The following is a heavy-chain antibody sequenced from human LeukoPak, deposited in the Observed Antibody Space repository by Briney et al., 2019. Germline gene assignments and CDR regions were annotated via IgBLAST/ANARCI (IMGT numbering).Heavy chain of an antibody. J-gene: IGHJ4*02. CDR1: GFTVSSNY. Sequence: GGSLRLSCAASGFTVSSNYMSWVRQAPGKGLEWVANIKQDGSEKYYVDSVKGRFTISRDNAKNSLYLQMNSLRAEDTAVYYCARVYYDSSGYDHWGQGTLVTVSS. CDR3: ARVYYDSSGYDH. CDR2: IKQDGSEK. V-gene: IGHV3-7*01. D-gene: IGHD3-22*01.